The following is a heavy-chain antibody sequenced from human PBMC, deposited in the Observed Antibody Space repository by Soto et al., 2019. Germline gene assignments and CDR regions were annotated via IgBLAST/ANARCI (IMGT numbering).Heavy chain of an antibody. J-gene: IGHJ5*02. D-gene: IGHD2-15*01. CDR2: INAGNGNT. CDR3: ARSQDIVVVVAATGLFDP. V-gene: IGHV1-3*01. Sequence: QVQLVQSGAEVKKPGASVKVSCKASGYTFTSYAMHWVRQAPGQRLEWMGWINAGNGNTKYSQKFQGRVTITRDTSASTAYMELSSLRSEDTAVYYCARSQDIVVVVAATGLFDPWGQGTLVTVSS. CDR1: GYTFTSYA.